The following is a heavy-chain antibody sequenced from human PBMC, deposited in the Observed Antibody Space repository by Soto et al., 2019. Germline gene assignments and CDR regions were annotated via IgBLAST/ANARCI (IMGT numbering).Heavy chain of an antibody. CDR3: ARGPKYYYDSSGYPLGY. V-gene: IGHV1-8*01. J-gene: IGHJ4*02. CDR2: MNPNSGNT. D-gene: IGHD3-22*01. Sequence: QVQLVQSGAEVKKPGAPVKVSCKASGYTFTSYDINWVRQATGQGLEWMGWMNPNSGNTGYAQKFQGRVTMTRNTSISTAYMELSSLRSEDTAVYYCARGPKYYYDSSGYPLGYWGQGTLVTVSS. CDR1: GYTFTSYD.